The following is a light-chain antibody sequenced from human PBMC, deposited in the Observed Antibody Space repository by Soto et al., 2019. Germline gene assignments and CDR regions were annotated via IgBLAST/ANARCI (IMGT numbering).Light chain of an antibody. Sequence: QSALAQPASVSGSPGQSITISCTGTIGFVGRFSLVSWYQQHPGKAPKVMISEGHRRPSGVPDRFSGSTSVNSASLTISGLQADDEADYYCCLYIGETTYVFETGTKVAV. CDR1: IGFVGRFSL. CDR3: CLYIGETTYV. J-gene: IGLJ1*01. V-gene: IGLV2-23*01. CDR2: EGH.